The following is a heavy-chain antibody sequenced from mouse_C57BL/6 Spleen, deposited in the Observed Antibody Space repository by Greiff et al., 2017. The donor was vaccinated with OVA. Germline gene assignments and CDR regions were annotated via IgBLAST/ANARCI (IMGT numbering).Heavy chain of an antibody. D-gene: IGHD2-2*01. CDR1: GYTFTDYY. V-gene: IGHV1-26*01. Sequence: EVQLQQSGPELVKPGASVKISCKASGYTFTDYYMNWVKQSHGKSLEWIGDINPNNGGTSYNQKFKGKATLTVDKSSSTAYMELRSLTSEDSAVYYCARSTMVTTEVYFDYWGQGTTLTVSS. CDR3: ARSTMVTTEVYFDY. CDR2: INPNNGGT. J-gene: IGHJ2*01.